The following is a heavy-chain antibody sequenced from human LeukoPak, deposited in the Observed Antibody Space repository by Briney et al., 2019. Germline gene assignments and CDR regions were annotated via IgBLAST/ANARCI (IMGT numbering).Heavy chain of an antibody. CDR3: ARRPQSIAAAGNGGFDP. Sequence: SETLSLTCTVSGGSISSYYWSWIRQPPGKGLEWIGYIYYSGSTYYNPSLKSRVTISVDTSKNQFSLKLSSVTAADTAVYYCARRPQSIAAAGNGGFDPWGQGTLVTVSS. D-gene: IGHD6-13*01. J-gene: IGHJ5*02. V-gene: IGHV4-59*08. CDR1: GGSISSYY. CDR2: IYYSGST.